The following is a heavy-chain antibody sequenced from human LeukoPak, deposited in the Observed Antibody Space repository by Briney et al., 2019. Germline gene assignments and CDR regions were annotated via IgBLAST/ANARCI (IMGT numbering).Heavy chain of an antibody. CDR3: ARGSDTAAGLY. CDR1: GGSFSGYY. D-gene: IGHD6-13*01. CDR2: ISHSGST. J-gene: IGHJ4*02. Sequence: SETLSLTCAVYGGSFSGYYWSWIRQPPGKGLEWIGEISHSGSTNYSPSLKSRVSISVDSSKNQFSLKVSSVTAADTAVYYCARGSDTAAGLYWGQGTLVTVSS. V-gene: IGHV4-34*01.